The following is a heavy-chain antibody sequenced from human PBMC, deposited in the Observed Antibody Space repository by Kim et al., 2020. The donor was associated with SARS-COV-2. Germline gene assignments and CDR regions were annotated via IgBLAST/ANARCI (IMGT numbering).Heavy chain of an antibody. CDR2: INHSGST. CDR1: GGSFSGYY. V-gene: IGHV4-34*01. D-gene: IGHD1-26*01. CDR3: ARLLGPWELPRMDV. J-gene: IGHJ6*02. Sequence: SETLSLTCAVYGGSFSGYYWSWIRQPPGKGLEWIGEINHSGSTNYNPSLKSRVTISVDTSKNQFSLKLSSVTAADTAVYYCARLLGPWELPRMDVWGQGT.